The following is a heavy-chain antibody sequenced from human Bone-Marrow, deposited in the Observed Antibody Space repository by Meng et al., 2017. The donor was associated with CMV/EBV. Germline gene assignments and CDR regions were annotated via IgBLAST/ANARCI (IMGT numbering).Heavy chain of an antibody. J-gene: IGHJ5*02. Sequence: LRLSCTVSGASINSGVYYWSWLRQHPGKGLEWIGYIYYSGTTYYNPSLKSRLTISVDTSENQFSLKLSSMTAADTAVYYCARGRLIAARRANWFDPWGQGTLVTVSS. V-gene: IGHV4-31*03. CDR3: ARGRLIAARRANWFDP. CDR2: IYYSGTT. CDR1: GASINSGVYY. D-gene: IGHD6-6*01.